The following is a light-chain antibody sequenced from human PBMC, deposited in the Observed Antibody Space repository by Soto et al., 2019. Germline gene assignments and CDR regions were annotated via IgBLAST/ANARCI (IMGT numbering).Light chain of an antibody. CDR2: DVS. Sequence: LTQPRSVSGSPGQSVTISCTGTSSDVGAYNYVSWYQQHPGKAPKLMIYDVSKRPSGVPDRLSGSKSGNAASLTISGLQAEDDADYFCCSYVGNYTWVFGGGTKLTVL. J-gene: IGLJ3*02. V-gene: IGLV2-11*01. CDR1: SSDVGAYNY. CDR3: CSYVGNYTWV.